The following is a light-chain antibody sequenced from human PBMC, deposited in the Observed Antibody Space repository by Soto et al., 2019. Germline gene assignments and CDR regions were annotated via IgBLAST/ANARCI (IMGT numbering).Light chain of an antibody. CDR1: QSISSGY. J-gene: IGKJ1*01. Sequence: EIVLTQSPATLSLSPGERATLSCRASQSISSGYVTWYQHKPGQAPRLLIYDASSRATGIPDRFSGSGSGTDFALTISRLEPEDFAVYYCQQYGRSPTTFGQGTKVDIK. CDR3: QQYGRSPTT. CDR2: DAS. V-gene: IGKV3-20*01.